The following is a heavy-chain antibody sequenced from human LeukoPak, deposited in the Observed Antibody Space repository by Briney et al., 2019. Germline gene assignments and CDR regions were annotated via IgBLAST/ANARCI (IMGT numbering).Heavy chain of an antibody. CDR2: IYTSGST. V-gene: IGHV4-4*07. CDR1: GGSISTYY. Sequence: SETLSLTCTVSGGSISTYYWSWIRQPAGKGLEWIGRIYTSGSTNYNPSLKSRVTMSVDTSKNQFSLTLNSVTAADTAVYYCAREYSSSSGRVFDCWGQGTLVTVSS. CDR3: AREYSSSSGRVFDC. J-gene: IGHJ4*02. D-gene: IGHD6-6*01.